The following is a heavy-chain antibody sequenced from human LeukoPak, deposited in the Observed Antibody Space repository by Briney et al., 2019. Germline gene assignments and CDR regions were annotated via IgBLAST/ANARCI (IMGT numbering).Heavy chain of an antibody. Sequence: SETLSLTCTVSGGSISSYFRSWIRQPPGKGLEWIGYIYYSGSTNYNPSLKSRVTISVDTSKNQFSLKLTSVTAADTAVYYCAAGVVGATPIDYWGQGTLVTVSS. D-gene: IGHD1-26*01. CDR3: AAGVVGATPIDY. J-gene: IGHJ4*02. CDR1: GGSISSYF. CDR2: IYYSGST. V-gene: IGHV4-59*01.